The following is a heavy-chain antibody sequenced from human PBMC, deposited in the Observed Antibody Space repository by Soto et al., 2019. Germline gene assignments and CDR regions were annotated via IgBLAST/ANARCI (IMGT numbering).Heavy chain of an antibody. CDR1: GYTFSGYF. V-gene: IGHV1-2*06. D-gene: IGHD2-15*01. J-gene: IGHJ6*02. Sequence: ASVKVSCKASGYTFSGYFVHWVRQAPGQGPEWMGRMYPDSAAIIYAQKFQGRVTMTTDTSIRTAYMELSRLTSDATAVYYCAREMQRGLDVWGQGTTVTVSS. CDR2: MYPDSAAI. CDR3: AREMQRGLDV.